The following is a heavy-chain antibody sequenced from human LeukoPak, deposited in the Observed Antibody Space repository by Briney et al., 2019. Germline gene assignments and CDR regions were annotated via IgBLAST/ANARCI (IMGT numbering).Heavy chain of an antibody. CDR2: INHRGST. CDR3: ATPGRVVRGAAPYDY. D-gene: IGHD3-10*01. Sequence: SETLSLTCVVYGGSFSGYYWSWIRQSPGKGLEWIGEINHRGSTNYNPSLKSRVTISVDTSKNQFSLKLSSVTAADTAVYYCATPGRVVRGAAPYDYWGQGTLVTVSS. CDR1: GGSFSGYY. J-gene: IGHJ4*02. V-gene: IGHV4-34*01.